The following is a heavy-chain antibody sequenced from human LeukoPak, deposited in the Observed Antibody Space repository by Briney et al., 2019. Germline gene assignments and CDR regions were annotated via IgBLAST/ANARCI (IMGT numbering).Heavy chain of an antibody. CDR3: AKAESEYCSGGSCYSLFDY. CDR1: GFTFSSYG. D-gene: IGHD2-15*01. CDR2: IPYDGSNK. V-gene: IGHV3-30*18. J-gene: IGHJ4*02. Sequence: GGSLRLSCAASGFTFSSYGMHWVRQAPGKGLEWVAVIPYDGSNKYYADSVKGRFTISRDNSKNTLYLQMNSLRAEDTAVYYCAKAESEYCSGGSCYSLFDYWGQGTLVTVSS.